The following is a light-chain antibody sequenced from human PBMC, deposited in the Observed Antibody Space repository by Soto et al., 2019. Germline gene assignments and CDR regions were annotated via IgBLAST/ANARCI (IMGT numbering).Light chain of an antibody. CDR2: AAS. J-gene: IGKJ3*01. V-gene: IGKV1-27*01. CDR3: QKYSSVPV. Sequence: DIQMTQSPSSLSASVGDRVTITCRASQGISNYVAWYQQKPGKPPKLLIYAASTLQSGFPSRFSGSGSGTDFTLTINSLQPEDFATYSCQKYSSVPVFGPGTKVDIK. CDR1: QGISNY.